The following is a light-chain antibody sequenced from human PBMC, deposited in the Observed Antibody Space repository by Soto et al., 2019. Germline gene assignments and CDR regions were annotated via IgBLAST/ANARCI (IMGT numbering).Light chain of an antibody. V-gene: IGLV2-23*01. CDR3: SSYAGTSTWV. CDR2: EGN. J-gene: IGLJ2*01. Sequence: QSALAQPASVSGSPGQSITISCTRTSSDLGSYDLVSWYQQHPGKAPKLIIYEGNKRPSGVSDRFSGSKSAYTASLTISVLQADDEADYYCSSYAGTSTWVFGGGTKLTVL. CDR1: SSDLGSYDL.